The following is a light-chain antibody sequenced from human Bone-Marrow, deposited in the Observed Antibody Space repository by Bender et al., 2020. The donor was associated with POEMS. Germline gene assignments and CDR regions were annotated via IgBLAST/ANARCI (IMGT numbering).Light chain of an antibody. CDR3: NSYGGSNNFV. V-gene: IGLV2-8*01. CDR2: EVS. J-gene: IGLJ1*01. Sequence: QSALTQPASVSGSPGQSITLSCTGTSSDVGTYNLVSWYQHHPGKAPQLIIYEVSKRPSGVPDRFSGSKSGSTASLTVSGLQAEDEADYYCNSYGGSNNFVFGAGTKVTV. CDR1: SSDVGTYNL.